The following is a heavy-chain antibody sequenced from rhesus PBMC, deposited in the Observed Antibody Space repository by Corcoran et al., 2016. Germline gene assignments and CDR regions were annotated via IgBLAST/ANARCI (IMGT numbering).Heavy chain of an antibody. CDR3: TTVDY. CDR2: INPNGGTT. Sequence: EVQLVESGGGLVQPGGSLRLSCAASGFTFSDDYMEWFRQAPGKGLEWVGQINPNGGTTFLMDSVKGRFTISRDNAKNTLYLQINSLKIEDTAVYYCTTVDYWGQGVLVTVSS. V-gene: IGHV3-10*01. J-gene: IGHJ4*01. CDR1: GFTFSDDY.